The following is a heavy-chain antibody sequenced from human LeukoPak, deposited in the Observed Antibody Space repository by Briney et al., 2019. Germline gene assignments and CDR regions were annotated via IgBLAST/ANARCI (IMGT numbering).Heavy chain of an antibody. J-gene: IGHJ5*02. Sequence: GASVKVSCKASGYTFTSYGISWVRQAPGQGLEWMGWISAYNGNTNHAQKLQGRVTMTTDTSTSTAYMELRSLRSDDTAVYYCARNPTIVVVPAARFWFDPWGQGTLVTVSS. V-gene: IGHV1-18*01. CDR2: ISAYNGNT. CDR3: ARNPTIVVVPAARFWFDP. D-gene: IGHD2-2*01. CDR1: GYTFTSYG.